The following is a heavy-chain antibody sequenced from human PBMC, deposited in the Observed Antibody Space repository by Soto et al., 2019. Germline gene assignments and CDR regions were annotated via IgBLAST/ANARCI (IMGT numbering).Heavy chain of an antibody. CDR1: GYTFTRSG. D-gene: IGHD3-3*01. CDR3: ARLYDFWSGKPSYGMDV. V-gene: IGHV1-18*01. Sequence: ASVKVSCKASGYTFTRSGISWVRQAPGQGPEWMGWISSYNGDTNYAQTFQGRVTMTRNTSISTAYMELSSLRSEGTAVYYCARLYDFWSGKPSYGMDVWGQGTTVTVSS. CDR2: ISSYNGDT. J-gene: IGHJ6*02.